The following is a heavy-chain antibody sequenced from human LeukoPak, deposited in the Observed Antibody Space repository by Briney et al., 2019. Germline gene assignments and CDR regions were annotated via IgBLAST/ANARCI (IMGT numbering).Heavy chain of an antibody. Sequence: PGRSLRLSCAASGFTFSSYAMHWVSQAPGKGLEWVSAISGSGGSTYYADSVKGRFTISRDNSKNTLYLQMNSLRAEDTAVYYCAKMEVVTPNFDYWGQGTLVTVSS. CDR1: GFTFSSYA. J-gene: IGHJ4*02. CDR2: ISGSGGST. CDR3: AKMEVVTPNFDY. V-gene: IGHV3-23*01. D-gene: IGHD4-23*01.